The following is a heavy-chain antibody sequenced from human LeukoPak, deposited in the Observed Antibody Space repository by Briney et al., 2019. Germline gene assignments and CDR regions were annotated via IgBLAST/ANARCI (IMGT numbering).Heavy chain of an antibody. V-gene: IGHV3-30-3*01. CDR2: ISYDGSNK. J-gene: IGHJ3*02. Sequence: PGRSLRLSCAASGFTFSSYAMHWVRQAPGKGLEWVAVISYDGSNKYYADSVKGRFTISRDNSKNTLYLQMNSLRAEDTAVYYCARDGDYGAFDIWGQGTMVTVSS. CDR3: ARDGDYGAFDI. D-gene: IGHD4-17*01. CDR1: GFTFSSYA.